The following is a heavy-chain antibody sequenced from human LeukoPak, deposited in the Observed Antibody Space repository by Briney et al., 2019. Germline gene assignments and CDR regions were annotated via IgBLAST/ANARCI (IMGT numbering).Heavy chain of an antibody. V-gene: IGHV4-39*01. CDR1: GGSISSNCYY. Sequence: PSETLSLTCTVSGGSISSNCYYWVWIPQPPGQGLEWIGNINYSRSTYYTPYRNSPITISVDTCKNEFSLKLSSVTAADTGVYYCARHDGVRVREVKNWFDPWGQGTLVTVSS. CDR3: ARHDGVRVREVKNWFDP. J-gene: IGHJ5*02. D-gene: IGHD3-10*01. CDR2: INYSRST.